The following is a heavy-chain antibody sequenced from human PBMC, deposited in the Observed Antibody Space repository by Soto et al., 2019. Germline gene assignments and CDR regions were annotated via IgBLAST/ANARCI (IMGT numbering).Heavy chain of an antibody. CDR2: ISYDGSNK. CDR1: GFTFSSYG. CDR3: AKDNKPLANYYYYGMDV. V-gene: IGHV3-30*18. J-gene: IGHJ6*02. D-gene: IGHD6-6*01. Sequence: HPGGSLRLSCAASGFTFSSYGMHWVRQAPGKGLEWVAVISYDGSNKYYADSVKGRFTISRDNSRNTLYLQMNSLRAEDTAVYYCAKDNKPLANYYYYGMDVWGRGTTVTVSS.